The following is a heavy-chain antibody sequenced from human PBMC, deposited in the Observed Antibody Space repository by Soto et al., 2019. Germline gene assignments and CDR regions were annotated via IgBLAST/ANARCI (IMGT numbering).Heavy chain of an antibody. V-gene: IGHV3-30*03. J-gene: IGHJ4*02. D-gene: IGHD2-8*02. Sequence: QVQLVESGGGVVQPGRSLRLSCAVSGFTVSPYGMHWFRQAPGKGLEWVAVISRDGGTKYYADSLKGRFTISRDNSRNTLFLEMNSLRGDDMAVYYCTGEVASGYWGQGTLVTVSS. CDR2: ISRDGGTK. CDR1: GFTVSPYG. CDR3: TGEVASGY.